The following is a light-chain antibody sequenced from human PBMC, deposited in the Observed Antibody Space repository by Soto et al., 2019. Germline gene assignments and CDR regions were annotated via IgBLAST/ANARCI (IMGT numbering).Light chain of an antibody. CDR1: QSVSSNY. CDR3: QQYGSSPPWA. CDR2: GAS. J-gene: IGKJ1*01. V-gene: IGKV3-20*01. Sequence: EIVLTQSPATLSSFPGDRVTLSCRASQSVSSNYLAWYQQKPGQAPRLLIYGASTRATGIPDRFSGSGSGTDFTLTISRLEPEDFAVYYCQQYGSSPPWAFGQGTKVDIK.